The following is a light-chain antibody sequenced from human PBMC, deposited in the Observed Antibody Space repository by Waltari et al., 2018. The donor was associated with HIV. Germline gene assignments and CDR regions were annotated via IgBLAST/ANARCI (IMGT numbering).Light chain of an antibody. CDR1: ALAQKY. CDR3: YSVADKNVL. V-gene: IGLV3-27*01. J-gene: IGLJ2*01. Sequence: SYELTQPSSVSVSPGQTARITCSGDALAQKYARWFQQKPGQAPILFIYKDTERPSGIPERFSGSSSGTTVTLTISGAQVEDEADYFCYSVADKNVLFGGGTKLSVL. CDR2: KDT.